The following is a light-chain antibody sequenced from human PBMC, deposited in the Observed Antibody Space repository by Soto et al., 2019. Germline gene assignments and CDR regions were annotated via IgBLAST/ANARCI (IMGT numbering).Light chain of an antibody. V-gene: IGLV2-23*02. CDR2: EVV. Sequence: QSALTQPASVSGSPGQSITISCTGSSSDVGPYNLVSWYQHHPGKAPKLMISEVVKRPSGVSNRFSGSKSGNTASLTISGLQAEYEADYYCCSYAGSSMFVFGGGTQLTVL. CDR3: CSYAGSSMFV. J-gene: IGLJ2*01. CDR1: SSDVGPYNL.